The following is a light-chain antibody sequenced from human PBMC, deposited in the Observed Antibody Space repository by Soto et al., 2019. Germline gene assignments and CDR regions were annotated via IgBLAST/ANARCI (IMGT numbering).Light chain of an antibody. V-gene: IGKV1-6*01. CDR3: LQDYNYPWT. CDR1: QGIRND. CDR2: AAS. J-gene: IGKJ1*01. Sequence: AIQMTQSPSSLSASVGDRVTITCRASQGIRNDLGCYHQKPGKAPKLLIYAASTLQSGVPSRFGGSGSGTGFTLTISSLQPEDCATYYCLQDYNYPWTFGQGTKVEIK.